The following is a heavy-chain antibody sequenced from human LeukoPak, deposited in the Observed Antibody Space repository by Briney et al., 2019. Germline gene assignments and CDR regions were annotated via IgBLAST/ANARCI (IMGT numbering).Heavy chain of an antibody. CDR3: ARSREAAAAHLEY. D-gene: IGHD6-13*01. Sequence: GGSLRLSCAASGFTFSSYWMSWVRQAPGKGLEWMANIKQDGSEKYYEDSVKGRFTISRDNAKNSLYLQMNSLRDEDTAVYYCARSREAAAAHLEYWGQGTLVTVSS. J-gene: IGHJ4*02. CDR1: GFTFSSYW. V-gene: IGHV3-7*01. CDR2: IKQDGSEK.